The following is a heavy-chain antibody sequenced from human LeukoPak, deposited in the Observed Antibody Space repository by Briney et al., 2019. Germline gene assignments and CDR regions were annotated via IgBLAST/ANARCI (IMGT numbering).Heavy chain of an antibody. Sequence: SETLSLTCTVSGGSLSGYYWTWIRQPPGKRLEWIGYISNSGSTNYNPSLKSRVTISVDTSKSQFSLKLSSVTAADTAVYYCARAYYYDSSGYLKNWFDPWGQGTLVTVSS. CDR2: ISNSGST. V-gene: IGHV4-59*01. J-gene: IGHJ5*02. CDR1: GGSLSGYY. D-gene: IGHD3-22*01. CDR3: ARAYYYDSSGYLKNWFDP.